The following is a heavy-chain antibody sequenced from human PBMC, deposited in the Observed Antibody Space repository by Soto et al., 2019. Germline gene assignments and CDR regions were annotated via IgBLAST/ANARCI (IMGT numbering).Heavy chain of an antibody. J-gene: IGHJ6*03. CDR2: IRAYNGNT. CDR3: ARTTVTASYYYMDV. D-gene: IGHD4-17*01. Sequence: VKVSCKASGYTFTSYGISSVRQSPGQGLEWMGWIRAYNGNTKYAQKVQGRLTMTTDTSTSTANMELTSLRSDDTALYYCARTTVTASYYYMDVWGKGSTVTVSS. CDR1: GYTFTSYG. V-gene: IGHV1-18*01.